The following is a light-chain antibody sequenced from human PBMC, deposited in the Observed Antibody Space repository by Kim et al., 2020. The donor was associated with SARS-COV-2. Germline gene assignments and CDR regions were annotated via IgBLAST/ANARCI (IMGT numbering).Light chain of an antibody. CDR1: YSIGRS. CDR3: HQSGSLPHT. J-gene: IGKJ2*01. CDR2: YAS. Sequence: SVSPKEKVTITCRASYSIGRSLHWYQQKPGQSPKLLIKYASQSFSGVPSRFSGSGSGTDFTLTINSLEAEDAATYYCHQSGSLPHTFGQGTKLEI. V-gene: IGKV6-21*01.